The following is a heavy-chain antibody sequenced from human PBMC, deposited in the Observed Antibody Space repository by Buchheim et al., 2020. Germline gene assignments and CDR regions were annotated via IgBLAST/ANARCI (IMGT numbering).Heavy chain of an antibody. CDR1: GFTFSSYA. Sequence: EVQLLESGGGLVQPGGSLRLSCAASGFTFSSYAMSWVRQAPGKGLEWVSAIRGSGGSTYYADSVKGRCTVSRDKYKTTLYFHMNSLRAEDTAVYYCAKVGYSSGAVDYWGQGTL. J-gene: IGHJ4*02. CDR3: AKVGYSSGAVDY. CDR2: IRGSGGST. D-gene: IGHD6-19*01. V-gene: IGHV3-23*01.